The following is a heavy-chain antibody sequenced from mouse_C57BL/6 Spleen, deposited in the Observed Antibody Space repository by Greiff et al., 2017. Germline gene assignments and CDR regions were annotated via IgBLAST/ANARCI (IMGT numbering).Heavy chain of an antibody. CDR3: ARDSSLRYFDY. J-gene: IGHJ2*01. V-gene: IGHV5-16*01. CDR2: INYDGSST. Sequence: DVKVEESEGGLVQPGSSMKLSCTASGFTFSDYYMAWVRQVPEKGLEWVANINYDGSSTYYLDSLKSRFIISRDNAKNILYLQMSSLKSEDTATYYCARDSSLRYFDYWGQGTTLTVSS. CDR1: GFTFSDYY. D-gene: IGHD1-1*01.